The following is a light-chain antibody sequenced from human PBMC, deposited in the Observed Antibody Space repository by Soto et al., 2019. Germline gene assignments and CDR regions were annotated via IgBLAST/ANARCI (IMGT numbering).Light chain of an antibody. V-gene: IGLV1-40*01. J-gene: IGLJ1*01. CDR3: QSYDSSLSPYV. CDR2: GNS. CDR1: SSNIGAGYD. Sequence: QSVLTQPPSVSGAPGQRVTISCTGSSSNIGAGYDVHWYQQLPGTAPKLLIYGNSNRPSGVPDRFSGSKSGTLASLAITGLQAEDEADYYCQSYDSSLSPYVFGTGTKVTVL.